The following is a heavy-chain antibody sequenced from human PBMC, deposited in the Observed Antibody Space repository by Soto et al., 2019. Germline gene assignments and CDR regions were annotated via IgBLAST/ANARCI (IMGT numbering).Heavy chain of an antibody. CDR2: VNPSGGHT. D-gene: IGHD2-21*02. Sequence: QVQLMQSGAEVKKPGASVKVSCKASGDTFTDYYIHWVRQAPGQGLEWMGTVNPSGGHTTYAQHCLCRVTMTRDTSTRTLYMELTSLTSDDTAIYYCARGGHVVVVTAALDYWGQGTLVTVSS. V-gene: IGHV1-46*01. CDR3: ARGGHVVVVTAALDY. J-gene: IGHJ4*02. CDR1: GDTFTDYY.